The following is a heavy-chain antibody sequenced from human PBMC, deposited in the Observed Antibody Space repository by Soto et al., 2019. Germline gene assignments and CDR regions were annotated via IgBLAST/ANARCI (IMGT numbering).Heavy chain of an antibody. J-gene: IGHJ4*02. CDR3: AKDGFGDDSSGYYYGYYFDY. CDR2: ISGSGGST. V-gene: IGHV3-23*01. D-gene: IGHD3-22*01. CDR1: GFTFSSYA. Sequence: TGGSLRLSCAASGFTFSSYAMSWVRQAPGKGLEWVSAISGSGGSTYYADSVKGRFTISRDNSKNTLYLQMNSLRAEDTAVYYCAKDGFGDDSSGYYYGYYFDYWGQGTLVTVSS.